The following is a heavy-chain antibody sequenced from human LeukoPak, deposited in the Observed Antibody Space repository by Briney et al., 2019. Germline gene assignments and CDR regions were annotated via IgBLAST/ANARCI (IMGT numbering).Heavy chain of an antibody. Sequence: GGSLRLSCSASGFSFSSDGMSWVRQAPGKGLEWVSGILGLGGAGRTYYADSVKGRFTISRDNSKNTLYLQMNSLRAEDTAVYYCAHGTMYQLDYWGQGTLVTVSS. CDR3: AHGTMYQLDY. J-gene: IGHJ4*02. V-gene: IGHV3-23*01. CDR2: ILGLGGAGRT. D-gene: IGHD2-2*01. CDR1: GFSFSSDG.